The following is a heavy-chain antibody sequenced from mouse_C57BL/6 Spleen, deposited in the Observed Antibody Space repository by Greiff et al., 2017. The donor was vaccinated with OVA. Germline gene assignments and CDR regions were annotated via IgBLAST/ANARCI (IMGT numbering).Heavy chain of an antibody. D-gene: IGHD2-1*01. J-gene: IGHJ2*01. V-gene: IGHV1-61*01. CDR2: IYPSDSET. Sequence: VQLQQPGAELVRPGSSVKLSCKASGYTFTSYWMDWVKQRPGQGLEWIGNIYPSDSETHYNQKFKDKATLTVDKSSSTAYMQLSSLTSEDSAVYYCARPGNYVYYFDYWGQGTTLTVSS. CDR1: GYTFTSYW. CDR3: ARPGNYVYYFDY.